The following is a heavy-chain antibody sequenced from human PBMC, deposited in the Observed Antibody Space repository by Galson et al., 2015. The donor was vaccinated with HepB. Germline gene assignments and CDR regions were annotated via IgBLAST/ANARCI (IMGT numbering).Heavy chain of an antibody. CDR1: GGTFSSYA. D-gene: IGHD6-13*01. CDR3: ASIAAAGTSQDY. Sequence: SVKVSCKASGGTFSSYAISWVRQAPGQGLEWMGRIIPILGIANYAQKFQGRVTITADKSTSTAYMELSSLRSEDTAVYYCASIAAAGTSQDYWGQGTLVTVSS. V-gene: IGHV1-69*04. CDR2: IIPILGIA. J-gene: IGHJ4*02.